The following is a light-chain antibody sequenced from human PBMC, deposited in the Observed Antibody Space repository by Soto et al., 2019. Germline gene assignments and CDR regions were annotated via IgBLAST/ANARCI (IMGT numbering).Light chain of an antibody. CDR3: SSYTSSSTLYV. CDR2: EVS. J-gene: IGLJ1*01. CDR1: SSDVGGYNY. V-gene: IGLV2-14*01. Sequence: QSALTQPASVSGSPGQSITISCTGTSSDVGGYNYVSWYQQNPGKAPKLMIYEVSNRPSGVSNRFAGSKSGNTASLTIYGLQAEDDADYYCSSYTSSSTLYVFRTGTKLTVL.